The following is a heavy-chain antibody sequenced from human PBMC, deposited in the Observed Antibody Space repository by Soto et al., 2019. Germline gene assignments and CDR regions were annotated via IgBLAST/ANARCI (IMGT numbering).Heavy chain of an antibody. Sequence: ASVKVSCKASGYTFTHFYITWVRQAPGQGLEWMGAISPHNFNTNYAQKFRGRVTLTTDKSTTTAYMDLSSLTSDDTAVYYCARDEGGYDISTGYYKAHHFDYWGQGVPVTVSS. CDR3: ARDEGGYDISTGYYKAHHFDY. CDR2: ISPHNFNT. V-gene: IGHV1-18*01. CDR1: GYTFTHFY. D-gene: IGHD3-9*01. J-gene: IGHJ4*02.